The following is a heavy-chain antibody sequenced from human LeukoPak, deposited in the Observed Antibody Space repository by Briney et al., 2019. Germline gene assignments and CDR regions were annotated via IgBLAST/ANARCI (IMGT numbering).Heavy chain of an antibody. Sequence: SQTLSLTCAVYGGSVSGYNWSWIRQPPGKGLEFIGEINHSGSTNYNPSLKSRVTISVDTSKNQFSLKLSSVTAADTAVYYCARTGYCSSTSCRTYQYNSFDLWGQGTLVTVSS. CDR3: ARTGYCSSTSCRTYQYNSFDL. D-gene: IGHD2-2*01. CDR1: GGSVSGYN. J-gene: IGHJ5*02. CDR2: INHSGST. V-gene: IGHV4-34*01.